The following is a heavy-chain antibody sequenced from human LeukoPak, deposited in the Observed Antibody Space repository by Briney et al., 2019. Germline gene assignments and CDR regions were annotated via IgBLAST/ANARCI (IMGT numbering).Heavy chain of an antibody. V-gene: IGHV3-23*01. Sequence: GGSLRLSCAASGFTFSSYAMSWVRQAPGKGLEWVSAIIGSGGSTYYADSVKGRFTISRDNSKNTLYLQMNTLRAEDTAVYYCARDLSGVAGYTYGRGIDYWGQGTLVTVSS. CDR2: IIGSGGST. CDR3: ARDLSGVAGYTYGRGIDY. D-gene: IGHD5-18*01. J-gene: IGHJ4*02. CDR1: GFTFSSYA.